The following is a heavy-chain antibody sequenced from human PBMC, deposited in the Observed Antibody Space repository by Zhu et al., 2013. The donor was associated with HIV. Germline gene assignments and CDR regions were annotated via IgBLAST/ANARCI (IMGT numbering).Heavy chain of an antibody. V-gene: IGHV1-3*01. J-gene: IGHJ4*02. CDR2: INAGNGNT. Sequence: QVQLVQSGAEVKKPGSSVKVSCKASGYTFTSYAMHWVRQAPGQRLEWMGWINAGNGNTKYSQKFQGRVTITRDTSASTAYMELSSLRSEDTAVYYCARTWVPMSGSEYYFDYWGQGTLVTVSS. CDR1: GYTFTSYA. CDR3: ARTWVPMSGSEYYFDY. D-gene: IGHD1-26*01.